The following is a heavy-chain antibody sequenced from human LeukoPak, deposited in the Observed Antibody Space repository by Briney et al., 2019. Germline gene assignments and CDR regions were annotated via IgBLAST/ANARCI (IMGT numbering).Heavy chain of an antibody. V-gene: IGHV4-34*01. CDR1: GGSFSGYY. CDR2: INHSGST. J-gene: IGHJ4*02. CDR3: AKDFRWSFDY. Sequence: SETLSLTCAVYGGSFSGYYWSWIRQPPGKGLEWIGEINHSGSTNYNPSLKSRVTISVDTSKNQFPLKLSSVTAADTAVYYCAKDFRWSFDYWGQGTLITVSS. D-gene: IGHD2-15*01.